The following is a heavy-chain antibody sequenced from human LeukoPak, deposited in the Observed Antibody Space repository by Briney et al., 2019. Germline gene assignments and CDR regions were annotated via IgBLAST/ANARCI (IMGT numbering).Heavy chain of an antibody. CDR1: GGSFSGYY. V-gene: IGHV4-34*01. D-gene: IGHD3-10*01. J-gene: IGHJ4*02. Sequence: SETLSLTCAVYGGSFSGYYWSWIRQPPGKGLEWIGEINHSGSTNYNPSLKSRVTISVDTSKNQFSLKLSSVTAADTAVYYCRLYGSGSYIDSRGQGTLVTVSS. CDR2: INHSGST. CDR3: RLYGSGSYIDS.